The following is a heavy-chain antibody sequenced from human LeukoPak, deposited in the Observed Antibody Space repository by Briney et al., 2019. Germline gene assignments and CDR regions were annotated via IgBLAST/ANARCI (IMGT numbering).Heavy chain of an antibody. Sequence: PGGSLRLSCAASGLTFSDYYMTWIRQAPGEGLEWVSSISGTGTTIYSADSVRGRFTVSRDNARKSLFLHMNSLRAEDTAVYYCAVQVTMIVVVPYFDYWGQGTLVTVSS. CDR3: AVQVTMIVVVPYFDY. CDR2: ISGTGTTI. D-gene: IGHD3-22*01. V-gene: IGHV3-11*04. J-gene: IGHJ4*02. CDR1: GLTFSDYY.